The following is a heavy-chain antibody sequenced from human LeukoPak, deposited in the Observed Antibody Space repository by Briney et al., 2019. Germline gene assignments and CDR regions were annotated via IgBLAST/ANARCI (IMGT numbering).Heavy chain of an antibody. V-gene: IGHV1-8*03. CDR1: GYIFTSLD. D-gene: IGHD2-8*02. J-gene: IGHJ4*02. Sequence: GDSVKVSCKASGYIFTSLDINWVRQAPGQGLEWMGWMSPNNGKTAYAQKFQGRVTITRNTAITTAYMELSSLRSDDTAVYYCARGHVSGGGLYYFNSWGQGTLVTVSS. CDR2: MSPNNGKT. CDR3: ARGHVSGGGLYYFNS.